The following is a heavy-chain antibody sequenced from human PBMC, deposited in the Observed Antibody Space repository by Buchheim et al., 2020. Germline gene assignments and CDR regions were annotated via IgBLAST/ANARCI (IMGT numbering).Heavy chain of an antibody. V-gene: IGHV3-7*01. CDR3: ASDLNWEGY. CDR1: GFTFNTYW. CDR2: IKGDGSET. Sequence: EEPLVESGGGLVQPGGSLRLSCAASGFTFNTYWMTWVRQAPGKGLEWVANIKGDGSETYYVDSVKGRFTISRDNAKKSLYLQMNSLRADDTALCYCASDLNWEGYWGQGTL. J-gene: IGHJ4*02. D-gene: IGHD3/OR15-3a*01.